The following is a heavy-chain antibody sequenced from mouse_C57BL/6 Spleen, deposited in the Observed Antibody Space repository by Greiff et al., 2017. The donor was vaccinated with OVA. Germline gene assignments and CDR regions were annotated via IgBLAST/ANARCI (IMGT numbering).Heavy chain of an antibody. V-gene: IGHV1-61*01. CDR1: GYTFTSYW. CDR3: AKGALYYGNYNYFDY. Sequence: QVQLQQPGAGLVRPGSSVKLSCKASGYTFTSYWMDWVKQRPGQGLEWIGNIYPSDSETHYNQKFKDKATLTVDKSSSTAYMQLSSLTSEDSAVYYGAKGALYYGNYNYFDYWGQGTTLTVSS. J-gene: IGHJ2*01. CDR2: IYPSDSET. D-gene: IGHD2-1*01.